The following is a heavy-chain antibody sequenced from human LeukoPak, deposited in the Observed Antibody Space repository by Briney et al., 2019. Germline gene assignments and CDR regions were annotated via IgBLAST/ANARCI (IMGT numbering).Heavy chain of an antibody. D-gene: IGHD3-10*01. CDR1: GGSFSGYY. Sequence: SETLSLTCAVYGGSFSGYYWGWIRQPPGKGLEWIGSIYYRGSTYYNPSLKSRVTLSVDTSKNQFSLKLRSVTAADTAIYYCARVRYGSGSLYYYYYYMDVWGKGTTVTISS. CDR2: IYYRGST. V-gene: IGHV4-34*01. CDR3: ARVRYGSGSLYYYYYYMDV. J-gene: IGHJ6*03.